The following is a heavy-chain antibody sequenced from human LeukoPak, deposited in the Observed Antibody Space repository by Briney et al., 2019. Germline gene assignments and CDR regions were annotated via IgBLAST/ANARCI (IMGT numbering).Heavy chain of an antibody. D-gene: IGHD6-19*01. CDR3: ARRTSSGWADY. Sequence: PGGSLSLSCAASGFTFSSYSMNWVRQAPGKGLEWVSSISSSSSYIYYADSVKGRFTISRDNAKNSLYLQMNSLRAEDTAVYYCARRTSSGWADYWGQGTLVTVSS. CDR2: ISSSSSYI. CDR1: GFTFSSYS. V-gene: IGHV3-21*01. J-gene: IGHJ4*02.